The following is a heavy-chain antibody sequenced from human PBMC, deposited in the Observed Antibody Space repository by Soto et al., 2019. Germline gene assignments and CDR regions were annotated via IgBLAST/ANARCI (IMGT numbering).Heavy chain of an antibody. V-gene: IGHV1-18*04. CDR3: ARDSNSLPHCSGGSCYPDY. CDR2: ISAYNGNT. J-gene: IGHJ4*02. Sequence: SVKVSCKASGYTFTSYGISWVRQAPGQGLEWMGWISAYNGNTNYAQKLQGRVTMTTDTSTSTAYMELRSLRSDDTAVYYCARDSNSLPHCSGGSCYPDYWGQGTLVTVSS. D-gene: IGHD2-15*01. CDR1: GYTFTSYG.